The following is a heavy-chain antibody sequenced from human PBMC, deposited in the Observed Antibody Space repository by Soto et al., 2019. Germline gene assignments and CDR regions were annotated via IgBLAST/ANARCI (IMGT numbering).Heavy chain of an antibody. Sequence: QVQLVQSGAEVKKPGSSVKVSCKASGGTFSSYTISWVRQAPGQGLEWMGRIIPILGIANYAQKFQGRVTITADKSTSTAYMELSSLRSEDTAVYYCARGPPDSSSCYDYWGQGTLVTVSS. CDR1: GGTFSSYT. CDR2: IIPILGIA. J-gene: IGHJ4*02. V-gene: IGHV1-69*02. D-gene: IGHD6-13*01. CDR3: ARGPPDSSSCYDY.